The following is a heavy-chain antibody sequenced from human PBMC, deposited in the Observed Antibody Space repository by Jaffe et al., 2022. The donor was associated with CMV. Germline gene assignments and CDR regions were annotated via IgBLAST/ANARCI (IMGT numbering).Heavy chain of an antibody. CDR2: IYYSGST. V-gene: IGHV4-39*01. D-gene: IGHD6-13*01. CDR3: ARGGIEQQLGTFDP. CDR1: GGSISSSSYY. Sequence: QLQLQESGPGLVKPSETLSLTCTVSGGSISSSSYYWGWIRQPPGKGLEWIGSIYYSGSTYYNPSLKSRVTISVDTSKNQFSLKLSSVTAADTAVYYCARGGIEQQLGTFDPWGQGTLVTVSS. J-gene: IGHJ5*02.